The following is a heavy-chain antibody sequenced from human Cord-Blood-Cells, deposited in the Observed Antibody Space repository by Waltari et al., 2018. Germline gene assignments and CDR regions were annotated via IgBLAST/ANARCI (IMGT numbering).Heavy chain of an antibody. J-gene: IGHJ3*02. CDR2: IKQDGSEK. CDR3: AGEVIAAHDAFDI. V-gene: IGHV3-7*01. D-gene: IGHD6-6*01. CDR1: GFTCSGYW. Sequence: EVQLVESGGGLVQRGGSLRLSCAASGFTCSGYWMSWVRQAPGKGLEWVANIKQDGSEKYYGDSVKGRVTISRDNAKNSLYLQRNSLGAEDTAVYYCAGEVIAAHDAFDIWGQGTMVTVSS.